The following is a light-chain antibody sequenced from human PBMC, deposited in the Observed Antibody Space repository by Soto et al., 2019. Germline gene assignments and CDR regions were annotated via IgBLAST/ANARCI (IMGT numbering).Light chain of an antibody. Sequence: EIVLTQSPGTLSLSPGERATLSCRASQSVSNNYLAWYQQKPGQAPRLLIYGASSRATGIPDRFSGSGSGTDFTLTISRLEPEDFAVYYCQQYGSSPFGFGPGTKVDIK. V-gene: IGKV3-20*01. CDR1: QSVSNNY. J-gene: IGKJ3*01. CDR2: GAS. CDR3: QQYGSSPFG.